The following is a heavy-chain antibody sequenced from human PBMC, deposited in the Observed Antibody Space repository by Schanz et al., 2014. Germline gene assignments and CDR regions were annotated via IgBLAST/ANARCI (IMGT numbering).Heavy chain of an antibody. CDR3: VRVPSRDVSFDL. D-gene: IGHD3-16*01. J-gene: IGHJ2*01. CDR1: GYTFTSHG. Sequence: QVQLVQSGAEVKKPGPSVKVSCKASGYTFTSHGISWVRQAPGQGLEWMGWISPYNGNTNYAQKLQGRVTMTTDPSANPAYMELRSLRSDDTAHYYCVRVPSRDVSFDLWGRGTLVTVSS. V-gene: IGHV1-18*01. CDR2: ISPYNGNT.